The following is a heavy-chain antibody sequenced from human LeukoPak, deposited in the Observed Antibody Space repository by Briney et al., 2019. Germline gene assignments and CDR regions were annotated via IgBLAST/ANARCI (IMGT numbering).Heavy chain of an antibody. D-gene: IGHD3-10*01. CDR1: GGSISSYY. V-gene: IGHV4-59*01. J-gene: IGHJ4*02. Sequence: PSETLSLTCTVSGGSISSYYWSWIRQPPGKGLEWIGYIYYSGNTNYNPSLKSRVTISVDTSKNQFSLTLSFVTAADTAVYYCARASGSYYSSYFNYWGQGTLVTVSS. CDR3: ARASGSYYSSYFNY. CDR2: IYYSGNT.